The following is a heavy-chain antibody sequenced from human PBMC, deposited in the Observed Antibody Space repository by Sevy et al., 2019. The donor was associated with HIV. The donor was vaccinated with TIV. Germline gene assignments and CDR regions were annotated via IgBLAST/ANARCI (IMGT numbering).Heavy chain of an antibody. CDR2: LSGSGRDT. CDR3: AKDAYYYNSSGYSMSQWYYGMDV. J-gene: IGHJ6*02. D-gene: IGHD3-22*01. V-gene: IGHV3-23*01. CDR1: GFTFNTYA. Sequence: GGSLRLSCAASGFTFNTYAMSWVRQAPGKGLEWVSDLSGSGRDTYYADSVKGRFTISRDNSKNTVYLQMNSLRAEDMAVYYCAKDAYYYNSSGYSMSQWYYGMDVWGQGTTVTVSS.